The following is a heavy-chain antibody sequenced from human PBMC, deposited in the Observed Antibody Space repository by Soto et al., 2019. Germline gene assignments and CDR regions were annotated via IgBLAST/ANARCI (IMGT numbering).Heavy chain of an antibody. J-gene: IGHJ4*02. CDR1: GYSFTRYS. Sequence: ASVKVSCKGSGYSFTRYSINWLRQAPGQGFEWMGWINPNTGKPTYDQGFTGRFVFSVDTSVSTVYLQISSLKADGSAVYYCARDRASGSFDYWGQGTQVTVSS. D-gene: IGHD1-26*01. CDR3: ARDRASGSFDY. CDR2: INPNTGKP. V-gene: IGHV7-4-1*01.